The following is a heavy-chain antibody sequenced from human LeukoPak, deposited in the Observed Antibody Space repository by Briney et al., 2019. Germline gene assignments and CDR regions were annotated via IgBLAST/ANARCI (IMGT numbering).Heavy chain of an antibody. CDR2: IYYSGST. CDR1: GGSISSYY. J-gene: IGHJ6*02. Sequence: SETLSLTCTVSGGSISSYYWSWIRQPPGKGLEWIGYIYYSGSTNYNPSLKSRVTISVDTSKNRFSLKLSSVTAADTAVYYCARRARYFDWPEDGMDVWGQGTTVTVSS. CDR3: ARRARYFDWPEDGMDV. D-gene: IGHD3-9*01. V-gene: IGHV4-59*12.